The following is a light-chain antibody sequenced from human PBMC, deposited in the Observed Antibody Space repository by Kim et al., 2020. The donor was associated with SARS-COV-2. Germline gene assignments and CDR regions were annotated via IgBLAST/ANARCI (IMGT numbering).Light chain of an antibody. CDR1: SSNLGAGYD. V-gene: IGLV1-40*01. J-gene: IGLJ2*01. CDR2: ANT. Sequence: QSVLTQPPTVSGVPGQRVTISCTGTSSNLGAGYDVHWYQVFPGAAPRLLIFANTYRPAGVSGRFSGSKSGNTASLTISGLQAEDEDDYYCASYTSNSAGFFGGGTQLTVL. CDR3: ASYTSNSAGF.